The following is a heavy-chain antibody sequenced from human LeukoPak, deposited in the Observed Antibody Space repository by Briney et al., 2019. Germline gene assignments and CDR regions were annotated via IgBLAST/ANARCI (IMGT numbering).Heavy chain of an antibody. J-gene: IGHJ6*04. D-gene: IGHD3-10*01. V-gene: IGHV4-4*02. CDR2: IYHSGST. CDR3: ARGYDSGAYYYYGMDV. Sequence: SETLSLTCAVSGGSISSSNWWSWVRQPPGKGLEWIGEIYHSGSTNYNPSLKSRVTISVDKSKNQFSLKLSSVTAADTAVYYCARGYDSGAYYYYGMDVWGKGTTVTVSS. CDR1: GGSISSSNW.